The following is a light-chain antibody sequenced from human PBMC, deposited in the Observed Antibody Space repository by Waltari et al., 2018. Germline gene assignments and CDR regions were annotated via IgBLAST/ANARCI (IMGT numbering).Light chain of an antibody. Sequence: EVVMTQSPDTLSVSPGERATLSCRASQNVYTNLARYQQSPGQPPRLLIFRASTRASGSPARFSGSGSGTEFTLTISSLQSEDSAVYYCQQYNNWPPITFGQGTRLEIK. CDR1: QNVYTN. V-gene: IGKV3-15*01. J-gene: IGKJ5*01. CDR2: RAS. CDR3: QQYNNWPPIT.